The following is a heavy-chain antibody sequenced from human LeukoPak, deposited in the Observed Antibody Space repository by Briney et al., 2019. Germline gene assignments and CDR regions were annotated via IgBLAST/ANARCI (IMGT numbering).Heavy chain of an antibody. CDR3: ARGQLALNWFDP. J-gene: IGHJ5*02. D-gene: IGHD6-6*01. CDR1: GFTFSSYW. V-gene: IGHV3-66*01. Sequence: GSLRLSCAASGFTFSSYWMSWVRQGPGKGLEWVSVISSGGSTYYADSVTGRFTISRDNSKNTLYLQVNSLRAEDTAVYYCARGQLALNWFDPWGQGTLVTVSS. CDR2: ISSGGST.